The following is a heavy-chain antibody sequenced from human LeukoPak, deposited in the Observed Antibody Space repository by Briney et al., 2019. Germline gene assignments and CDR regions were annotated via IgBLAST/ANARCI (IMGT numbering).Heavy chain of an antibody. V-gene: IGHV1-3*01. D-gene: IGHD5-18*01. J-gene: IGHJ4*02. CDR2: INAGNGNT. CDR3: ARESQLWVFDY. Sequence: ASVRVSCKASGYTFTSYAMHWVRQAPGQRLEWMGWINAGNGNTKYSQKFQGRVTITRDTSASTAYMELSSLRSEDTAVYYCARESQLWVFDYWGQGTLVTVSS. CDR1: GYTFTSYA.